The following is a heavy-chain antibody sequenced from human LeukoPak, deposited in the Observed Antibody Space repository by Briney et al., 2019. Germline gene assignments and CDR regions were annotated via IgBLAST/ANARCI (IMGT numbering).Heavy chain of an antibody. J-gene: IGHJ3*02. D-gene: IGHD2-2*01. CDR2: ISSSSSI. CDR1: GFTFNSYE. CDR3: ARRPWQYPFDI. V-gene: IGHV3-48*03. Sequence: PGGSLRLSCAASGFTFNSYEMTWVRQAPGKGLERVSYISSSSSIYYADSVKGRFTISRDNAKNSLYLQMNSLRAEDTAVYYCARRPWQYPFDIWGQGTMVTVSS.